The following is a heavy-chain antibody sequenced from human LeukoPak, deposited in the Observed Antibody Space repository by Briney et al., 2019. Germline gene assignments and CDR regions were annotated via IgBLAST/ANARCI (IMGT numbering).Heavy chain of an antibody. CDR1: GFSLRTSGVG. CDR3: THDTVTTAFDY. J-gene: IGHJ4*02. Sequence: ASGPPLVNPTQTLPLTCTFSGFSLRTSGVGVGWIRQPPGKALEWLALIYWDDDKRYSPSLKSRLTITKDTSKNQVVLTMTNMDPVDTATYYCTHDTVTTAFDYWGQGTLVTVSS. CDR2: IYWDDDK. V-gene: IGHV2-5*02. D-gene: IGHD4-17*01.